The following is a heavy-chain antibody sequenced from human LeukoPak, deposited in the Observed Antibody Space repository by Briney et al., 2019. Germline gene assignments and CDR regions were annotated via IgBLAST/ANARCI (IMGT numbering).Heavy chain of an antibody. CDR1: GYSISSGYY. D-gene: IGHD4/OR15-4a*01. V-gene: IGHV4-38-2*02. CDR2: IYHSGST. CDR3: ARADDLTTDDY. Sequence: PSETLSLTCTASGYSISSGYYWGWLRQPPGQGLDWIGSIYHSGSTYYNPSLKSRVTISVDTSKNQFSLKLSSVTAADTAVYYCARADDLTTDDYWGQGTLVTVSS. J-gene: IGHJ4*02.